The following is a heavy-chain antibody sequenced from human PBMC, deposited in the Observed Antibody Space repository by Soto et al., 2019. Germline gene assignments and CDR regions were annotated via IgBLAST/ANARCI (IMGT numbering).Heavy chain of an antibody. J-gene: IGHJ4*02. V-gene: IGHV1-18*01. CDR3: ARDVNEWVVPASRELDY. Sequence: ASVKVSCKASGYTFTSYGISWVRQAPGQGLEWMGWISAYNGNTNYAQKLQGRVTMTTDTSTSTAYMELRSLRSDDTAVYYCARDVNEWVVPASRELDYWGQGTLVTVSS. CDR1: GYTFTSYG. D-gene: IGHD2-2*01. CDR2: ISAYNGNT.